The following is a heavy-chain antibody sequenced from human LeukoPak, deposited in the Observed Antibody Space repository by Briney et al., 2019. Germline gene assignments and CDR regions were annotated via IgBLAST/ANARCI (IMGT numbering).Heavy chain of an antibody. J-gene: IGHJ6*03. D-gene: IGHD3-10*01. CDR3: ARGSITMVRGVINGAYYYYYYMDV. CDR2: IYYSGST. V-gene: IGHV4-59*12. CDR1: GGSISSYY. Sequence: PSETLSLTCTVSGGSISSYYWSWIRQPPGKGLEWIGYIYYSGSTNYNPSLKSRVTMSVDTSKNQFSLKLSSVTAADTAVYYCARGSITMVRGVINGAYYYYYYMDVWGKGTTVTVSS.